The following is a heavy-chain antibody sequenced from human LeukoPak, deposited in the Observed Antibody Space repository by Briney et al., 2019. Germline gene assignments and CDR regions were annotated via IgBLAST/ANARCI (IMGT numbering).Heavy chain of an antibody. CDR1: GFSFSSYA. CDR3: VKVRWSSSSPIAFDI. J-gene: IGHJ3*02. D-gene: IGHD6-6*01. Sequence: GGSLRLSCAASGFSFSSYAMSWVRQAPGKGLEWVPGISGSGGSSYYADSVKGRFTISRDNSKNTLYLQMNSLRAEDTAVYYCVKVRWSSSSPIAFDIWGQGTVVTVSS. CDR2: ISGSGGSS. V-gene: IGHV3-23*01.